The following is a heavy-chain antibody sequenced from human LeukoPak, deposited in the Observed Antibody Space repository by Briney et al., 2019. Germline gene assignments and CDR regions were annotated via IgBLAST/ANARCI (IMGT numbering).Heavy chain of an antibody. Sequence: PGGSLRLSCAASGFTFSSYSMNWVRQAPGKGLEWVSSISSSSSYIYYADSVKGRFTISRDNAKNSLYLQMNSLRAEDTAVYYCARENCGGDCYYNWFDSWGQGTLVTVSS. V-gene: IGHV3-21*01. J-gene: IGHJ5*01. D-gene: IGHD2-21*02. CDR3: ARENCGGDCYYNWFDS. CDR2: ISSSSSYI. CDR1: GFTFSSYS.